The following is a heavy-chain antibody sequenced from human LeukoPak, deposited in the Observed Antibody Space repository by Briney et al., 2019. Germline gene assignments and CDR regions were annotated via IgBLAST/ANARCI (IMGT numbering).Heavy chain of an antibody. CDR3: ARVSGYDWESFYDY. J-gene: IGHJ4*02. CDR2: IYISGST. Sequence: SETLSLTCTVSGGSISSYYWSWIRQPAGKGLEWIGRIYISGSTNYNPSLKSRVTMSVDTSKNQFSLKLSSVTAADTAVYYCARVSGYDWESFYDYWGQGSLVTVSS. CDR1: GGSISSYY. V-gene: IGHV4-4*07. D-gene: IGHD5-12*01.